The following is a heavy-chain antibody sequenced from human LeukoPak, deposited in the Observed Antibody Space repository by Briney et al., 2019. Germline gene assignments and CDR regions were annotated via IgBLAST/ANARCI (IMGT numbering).Heavy chain of an antibody. CDR3: ARHLTDYYDSSGYYYVTYYFDY. CDR1: GGSFSGYS. J-gene: IGHJ4*02. Sequence: SETLSLTCAVYGGSFSGYSWTWIRQPPGKGLEWIGEFNHSGSTNYNPSLKSRVTISVDTSKNQFSLKLTSVTAADTAVYYCARHLTDYYDSSGYYYVTYYFDYWGQGTLVTVSS. D-gene: IGHD3-22*01. CDR2: FNHSGST. V-gene: IGHV4-34*01.